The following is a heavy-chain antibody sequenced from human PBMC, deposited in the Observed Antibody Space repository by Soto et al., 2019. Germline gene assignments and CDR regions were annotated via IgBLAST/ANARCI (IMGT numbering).Heavy chain of an antibody. CDR1: GFTFSSYG. V-gene: IGHV3-30*18. J-gene: IGHJ6*03. D-gene: IGHD4-17*01. CDR2: ISYDGSNK. CDR3: AKDGGLWDTVTNRYYYYYYMDV. Sequence: GGSLRLSCAASGFTFSSYGMHWVRQAPGKGLEWVAVISYDGSNKYYADSVKGRFTISRDNSKNTLYLQMNSLRAEDTAVYYCAKDGGLWDTVTNRYYYYYYMDVWGKGTTVTVSS.